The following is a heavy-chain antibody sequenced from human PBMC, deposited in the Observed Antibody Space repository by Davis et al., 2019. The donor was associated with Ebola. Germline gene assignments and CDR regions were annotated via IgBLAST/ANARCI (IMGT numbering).Heavy chain of an antibody. D-gene: IGHD4-17*01. V-gene: IGHV4-59*01. CDR3: ARDNGDYPWGYYFDY. CDR2: IYYSGST. Sequence: MPSETLSLTCTVSGGSISSYYWSWIRQPPGKGLEWIGYIYYSGSTNYNPSLKSRVTISVDTSKNQFSLKLSSVTAADTAVYYCARDNGDYPWGYYFDYWGQGTLVTVSS. J-gene: IGHJ4*02. CDR1: GGSISSYY.